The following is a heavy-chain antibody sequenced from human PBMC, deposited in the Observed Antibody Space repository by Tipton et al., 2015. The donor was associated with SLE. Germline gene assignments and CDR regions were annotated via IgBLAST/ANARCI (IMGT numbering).Heavy chain of an antibody. CDR2: IYYSGST. Sequence: TLSLTCTVSGGSISSYYWSWIRQPPGKGLEWIGYIYYSGSTNYNPSLKIRVTISVDTSKNQFSLKLSSVTAADTAAYYCARSLGFCSGGSRYESVQPWGQGSPATVSS. CDR3: ARSLGFCSGGSRYESVQP. CDR1: GGSISSYY. D-gene: IGHD2-15*01. V-gene: IGHV4-59*01. J-gene: IGHJ1*01.